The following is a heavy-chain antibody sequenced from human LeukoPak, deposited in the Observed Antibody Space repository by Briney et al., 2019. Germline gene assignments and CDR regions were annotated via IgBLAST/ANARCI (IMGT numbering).Heavy chain of an antibody. J-gene: IGHJ4*02. V-gene: IGHV3-33*01. CDR2: IWYDGTNI. CDR1: GFTFNIYG. Sequence: GGSLRLSCAASGFTFNIYGMHWVRQAPGKGLECVAGIWYDGTNIRYADSVKGRFTISRDNSKNTLYLQMNSLRAEDTAVYYCARGDCGSSSCHKYFDWWGQGTLVSVSS. CDR3: ARGDCGSSSCHKYFDW. D-gene: IGHD2-2*02.